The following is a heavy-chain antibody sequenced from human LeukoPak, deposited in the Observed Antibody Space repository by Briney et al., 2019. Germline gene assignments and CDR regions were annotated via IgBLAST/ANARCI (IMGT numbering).Heavy chain of an antibody. D-gene: IGHD3-10*01. CDR1: GGSISSYY. Sequence: SETLSLTCSVSGGSISSYYWSWIRQPPGKGLEWIGYIYYSGSTNYNPSLKSRVTISVDTSKNQFSLKLSSVTAADTAMYYCADAVVRAREIHWGQGTQVTVSS. CDR3: ADAVVRAREIH. CDR2: IYYSGST. V-gene: IGHV4-59*08. J-gene: IGHJ4*02.